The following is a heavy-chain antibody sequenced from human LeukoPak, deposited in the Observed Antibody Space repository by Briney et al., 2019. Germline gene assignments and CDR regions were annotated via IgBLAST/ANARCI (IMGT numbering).Heavy chain of an antibody. CDR2: ISGSGDST. D-gene: IGHD3-3*01. CDR1: GFTFGNYA. Sequence: GGSLRLSCAASGFTFGNYAMSWVRQAPGKGLEWVSAISGSGDSTYYADSVKGRFTISRDNSKNTLYLQMNSLRAEDTAVYYCAKDPHVLRFLEWLSAFAYWGQGTLVTVSS. J-gene: IGHJ4*02. V-gene: IGHV3-23*01. CDR3: AKDPHVLRFLEWLSAFAY.